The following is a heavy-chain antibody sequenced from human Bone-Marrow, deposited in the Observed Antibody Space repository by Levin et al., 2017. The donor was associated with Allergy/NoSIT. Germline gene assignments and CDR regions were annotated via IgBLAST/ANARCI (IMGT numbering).Heavy chain of an antibody. J-gene: IGHJ6*02. CDR3: AKGSGGVTDYHYGFDV. CDR1: GFDFSTYA. D-gene: IGHD3-10*01. CDR2: ISHDGRSK. V-gene: IGHV3-30*18. Sequence: GGSLRLSCAASGFDFSTYAIHWVRQAPGKGLEWVAVISHDGRSKYYGVSVKGRFTISRDNSKNTLFLQMNSLRDEDTARYYCAKGSGGVTDYHYGFDVWGHGTTVSVSS.